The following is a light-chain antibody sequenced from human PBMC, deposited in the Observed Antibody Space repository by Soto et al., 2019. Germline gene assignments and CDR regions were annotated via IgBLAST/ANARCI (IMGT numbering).Light chain of an antibody. V-gene: IGKV1-9*01. Sequence: IQLTQSPSSLSASVGDSVTITCRASQDISSHLAWYQQKPGKAPKVLIYAASTLESGIPSRFSGSGSGTDFTLTISSLQPEDFATYYCQQSYSSPRTFGQGTKVDIK. CDR1: QDISSH. CDR3: QQSYSSPRT. CDR2: AAS. J-gene: IGKJ1*01.